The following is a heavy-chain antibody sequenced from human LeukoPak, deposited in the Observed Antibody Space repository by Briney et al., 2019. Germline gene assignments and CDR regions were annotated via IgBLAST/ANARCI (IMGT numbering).Heavy chain of an antibody. CDR1: GGTLSSYA. Sequence: SVKVSCKASGGTLSSYAISWVRQAPGQGLGWMGGIIPIFGTANYAQKFQGRVTITADKSTSTAYMEMSRLRSDDTAVYYCAREKFSDILTGYFDYWGQGTLVTVSS. CDR3: AREKFSDILTGYFDY. CDR2: IIPIFGTA. D-gene: IGHD3-9*01. J-gene: IGHJ4*02. V-gene: IGHV1-69*06.